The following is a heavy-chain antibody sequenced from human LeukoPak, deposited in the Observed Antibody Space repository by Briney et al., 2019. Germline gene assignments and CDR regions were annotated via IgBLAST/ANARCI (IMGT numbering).Heavy chain of an antibody. Sequence: SETLSLTCAVYGGSFSGYYWSWIRQPPGKGLEWIGEINHSGSTNYNPSLKSRVTISVDTSKNQFSLKLSSVTAADTAVYYCANSRSYYDFDYWGQGTLVTVSS. D-gene: IGHD1-26*01. CDR1: GGSFSGYY. CDR2: INHSGST. CDR3: ANSRSYYDFDY. J-gene: IGHJ4*02. V-gene: IGHV4-34*01.